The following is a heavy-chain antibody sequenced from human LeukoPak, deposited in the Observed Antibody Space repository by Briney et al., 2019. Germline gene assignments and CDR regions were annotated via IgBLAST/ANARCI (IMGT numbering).Heavy chain of an antibody. Sequence: GESLKISCKGSGNSFTSYWIGWVRQMPGKGLEWMGIIYPGDSDTRYSPSFQGQVTISADKSLSTAFLQWSSLKASDSAMYYCARATGAYSPFDQWGQGTLVTVSS. CDR3: ARATGAYSPFDQ. J-gene: IGHJ4*02. V-gene: IGHV5-51*01. D-gene: IGHD5-18*01. CDR2: IYPGDSDT. CDR1: GNSFTSYW.